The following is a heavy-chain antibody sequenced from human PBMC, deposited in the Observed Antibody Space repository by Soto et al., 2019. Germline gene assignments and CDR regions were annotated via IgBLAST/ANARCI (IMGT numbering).Heavy chain of an antibody. CDR3: AKASGRGVVVVANPFDY. CDR2: ISGSGGST. V-gene: IGHV3-23*01. D-gene: IGHD2-15*01. CDR1: GFTFSSYA. J-gene: IGHJ4*02. Sequence: EVQLLESGGGLVQPGGSLRLSCAASGFTFSSYAMSWVRQAPGKGLEWVSAISGSGGSTYYADSVKGRFTISRDNSKNTLYLQMNSLRAEDTAVYYCAKASGRGVVVVANPFDYWGQGTLVTVSS.